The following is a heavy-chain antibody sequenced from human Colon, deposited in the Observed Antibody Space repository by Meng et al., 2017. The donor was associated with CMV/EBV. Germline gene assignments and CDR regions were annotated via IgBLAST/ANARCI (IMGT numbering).Heavy chain of an antibody. Sequence: SETLSLTCTVSGDSISSQFYYWDWMRQPPGQGLEWIGSVYYSGSTFYNPSLTSRVSISVDTSKNQFSLKLTSVTAADTAVYFCARRTTDGHDSVRAFDIWGQGTMVT. CDR1: GDSISSQFYY. CDR3: ARRTTDGHDSVRAFDI. CDR2: VYYSGST. J-gene: IGHJ3*02. V-gene: IGHV4-39*07. D-gene: IGHD4-17*01.